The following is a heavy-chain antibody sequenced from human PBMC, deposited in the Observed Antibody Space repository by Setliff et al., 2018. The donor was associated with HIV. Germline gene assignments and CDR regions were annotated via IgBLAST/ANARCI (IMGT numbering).Heavy chain of an antibody. CDR2: IYSNGRT. D-gene: IGHD3-10*01. J-gene: IGHJ4*02. CDR3: ARGSYTVRIDY. CDR1: GGSITSGSYY. V-gene: IGHV4-61*02. Sequence: SETLSLTCTVSGGSITSGSYYWSWIRQPAGKGLEWIGRIYSNGRTTHNPSLKSRVTISRDTSENQFSLRLSSVTAADTAVYYRARGSYTVRIDYWGQGTRVTVSS.